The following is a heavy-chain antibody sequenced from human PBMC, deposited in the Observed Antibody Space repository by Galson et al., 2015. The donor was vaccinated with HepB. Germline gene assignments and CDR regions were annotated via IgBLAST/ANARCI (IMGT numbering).Heavy chain of an antibody. Sequence: SVKVSCKASGGTFSSYTINWVRQAPGQGLEWMGGITPIFGRANYAQKFQGRVTITADESISTVYMELSSLRSEDTAVYYCARDGGSSSSWYPYYYYGMDVWGQGTTVTVSS. J-gene: IGHJ6*02. CDR3: ARDGGSSSSWYPYYYYGMDV. D-gene: IGHD6-13*01. CDR1: GGTFSSYT. CDR2: ITPIFGRA. V-gene: IGHV1-69*13.